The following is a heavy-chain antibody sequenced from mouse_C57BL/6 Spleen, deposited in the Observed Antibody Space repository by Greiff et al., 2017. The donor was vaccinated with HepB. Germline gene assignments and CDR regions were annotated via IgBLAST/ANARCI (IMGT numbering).Heavy chain of an antibody. CDR3: AHTAQYYFDY. CDR1: GYAFSSSW. CDR2: IYPGDGDT. J-gene: IGHJ2*01. D-gene: IGHD1-2*01. Sequence: QVQLQQSGPELVKPGASVKISCKASGYAFSSSWMNWVKQRPGKGLEWIGRIYPGDGDTNYNGKFKGKATLTADKSSSTAYMQLSSLTSGDSAVYFCAHTAQYYFDYWGQGTTLTVSS. V-gene: IGHV1-82*01.